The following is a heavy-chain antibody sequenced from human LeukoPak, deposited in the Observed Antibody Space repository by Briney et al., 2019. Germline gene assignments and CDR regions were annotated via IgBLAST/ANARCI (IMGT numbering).Heavy chain of an antibody. CDR2: ISSSSSYI. J-gene: IGHJ2*01. V-gene: IGHV3-21*01. Sequence: GGSLRLSCAASGFSFSSYTMNWVRQAPGKGLEWVSSISSSSSYIYYADSLKGRFTFSRDNAKNSLYLQMNSLRAEDTAVYYCARDGRRRDYCDSGSCYWYFDLWGRGTLVTVSS. CDR1: GFSFSSYT. CDR3: ARDGRRRDYCDSGSCYWYFDL. D-gene: IGHD2-15*01.